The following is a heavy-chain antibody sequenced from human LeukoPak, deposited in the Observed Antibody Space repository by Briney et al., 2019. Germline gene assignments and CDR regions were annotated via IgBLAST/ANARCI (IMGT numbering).Heavy chain of an antibody. Sequence: EASVKVSCKASGYSFTSYALHWVRQAPGQRLEWMGWNNAGNGTTKYSQEFQGRITITRDTSASTAYMELSSLRSEDMAVYYCARADEIVVVPAAMGYGMDVWGQGTTVTVSS. CDR2: NNAGNGTT. J-gene: IGHJ6*02. D-gene: IGHD2-2*01. CDR1: GYSFTSYA. CDR3: ARADEIVVVPAAMGYGMDV. V-gene: IGHV1-3*02.